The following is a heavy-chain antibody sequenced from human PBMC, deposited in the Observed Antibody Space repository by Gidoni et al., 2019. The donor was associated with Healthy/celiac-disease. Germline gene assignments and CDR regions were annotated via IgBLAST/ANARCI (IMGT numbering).Heavy chain of an antibody. CDR1: GFTFSSYA. CDR3: APRRGVVVTATALP. D-gene: IGHD2-21*02. V-gene: IGHV3-23*01. J-gene: IGHJ6*02. Sequence: EVQLLESGGGLVQSVGSLRPSCAPSGFTFSSYAMSWVRQAPGEGLAWVSAISGSGGSTYYADSVKGRFTISRDNSKNTLYLQMNSLRAEDTAVYYCAPRRGVVVTATALPWAQGTTVTVSS. CDR2: ISGSGGST.